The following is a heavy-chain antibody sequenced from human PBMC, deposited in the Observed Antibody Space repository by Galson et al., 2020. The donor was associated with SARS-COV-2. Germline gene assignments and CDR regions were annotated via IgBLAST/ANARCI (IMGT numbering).Heavy chain of an antibody. D-gene: IGHD3-16*01. Sequence: SETLSLTCAVYGGSFSGYYWSWIRQPPGKGLEWIGEINHSGSTNYNPSLKSRVTISVDTSKNQFSLKLSSVTAADTAVYYCARWRYRLTYDYIWGSKPYYFDYWGQGTLVTVSS. CDR1: GGSFSGYY. CDR3: ARWRYRLTYDYIWGSKPYYFDY. V-gene: IGHV4-34*01. J-gene: IGHJ4*02. CDR2: INHSGST.